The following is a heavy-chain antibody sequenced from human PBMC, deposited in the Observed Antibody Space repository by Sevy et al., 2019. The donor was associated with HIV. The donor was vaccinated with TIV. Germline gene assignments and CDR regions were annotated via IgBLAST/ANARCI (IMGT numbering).Heavy chain of an antibody. Sequence: GGSLRLSCAASGFTFSSYGMHWVRQAPGKGLEWVAVISYDGSNKNYADSVKGRFPISRDNSKNTLYLQMNSLRAEDTAVYYWAKDPKGSDYGPPVYGMDVWGQGTTVTVSS. V-gene: IGHV3-30*18. CDR3: AKDPKGSDYGPPVYGMDV. D-gene: IGHD4-17*01. J-gene: IGHJ6*02. CDR1: GFTFSSYG. CDR2: ISYDGSNK.